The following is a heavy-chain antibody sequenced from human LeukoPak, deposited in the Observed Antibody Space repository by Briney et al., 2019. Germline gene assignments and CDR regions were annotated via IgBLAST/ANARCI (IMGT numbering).Heavy chain of an antibody. J-gene: IGHJ3*02. Sequence: GGSLRLSCAASGFTFSSYSMKWVGQAPGKGLEGVSSISSDGSPIFYADSVNGRFTVSRDNARTSLYLQMNSLRAGDTALYYCGSLDSREDGSSRWGPVDMWGQGTMVTVSS. CDR1: GFTFSSYS. D-gene: IGHD3-22*01. CDR3: GSLDSREDGSSRWGPVDM. V-gene: IGHV3-21*01. CDR2: ISSDGSPI.